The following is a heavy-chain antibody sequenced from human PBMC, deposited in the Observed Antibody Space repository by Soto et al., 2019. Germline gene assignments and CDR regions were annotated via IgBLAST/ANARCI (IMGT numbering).Heavy chain of an antibody. CDR2: ISADNGIT. Sequence: QVQLVQSGAEVKKPGASVKVSCKASGYTFSTYGLSWVRQAPGQGLEWMGWISADNGITYYAQRLQDRVTMTTDTSTSTAYMELSSLRADDTAVYYCARDLGYGDINFDFWGQGTLVTVSS. V-gene: IGHV1-18*01. D-gene: IGHD4-17*01. J-gene: IGHJ4*02. CDR3: ARDLGYGDINFDF. CDR1: GYTFSTYG.